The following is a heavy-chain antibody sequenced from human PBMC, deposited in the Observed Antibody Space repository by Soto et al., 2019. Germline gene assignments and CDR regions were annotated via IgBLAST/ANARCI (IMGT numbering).Heavy chain of an antibody. CDR1: ADSISSRSYY. CDR2: IYYGGNT. V-gene: IGHV4-39*01. Sequence: QVQLQESGPGLVKASETLSLTCTVSADSISSRSYYWGWIRQPPGKGLEWIGSIYYGGNTYYNPSLKSRVTISADTSKNQSALNLTSVTAADTAVYYCARLYCSGGACDPNFDSWGQGTLVTVYS. J-gene: IGHJ4*02. CDR3: ARLYCSGGACDPNFDS. D-gene: IGHD2-15*01.